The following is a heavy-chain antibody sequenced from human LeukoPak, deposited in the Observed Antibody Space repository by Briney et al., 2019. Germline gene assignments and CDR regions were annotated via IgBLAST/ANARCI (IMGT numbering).Heavy chain of an antibody. Sequence: PSETLSLTCTVSGYSISSGYYWGWIRQPPGKGLEWIGSIYHSGSTYYNPSLKSRVTISVDTSKNQFSLKVTSVTAADSAVYYCASAATSGTYNLDSWGQGTLVTVSS. V-gene: IGHV4-38-2*02. CDR1: GYSISSGYY. D-gene: IGHD1-26*01. CDR2: IYHSGST. CDR3: ASAATSGTYNLDS. J-gene: IGHJ4*02.